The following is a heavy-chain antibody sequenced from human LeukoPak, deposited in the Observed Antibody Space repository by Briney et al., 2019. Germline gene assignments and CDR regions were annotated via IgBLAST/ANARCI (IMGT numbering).Heavy chain of an antibody. J-gene: IGHJ6*02. D-gene: IGHD6-19*01. CDR2: INPNSGGT. V-gene: IGHV1-2*02. Sequence: ASVKVSCKASGYTFTGYYMHRVRQAPGQGLEWMGWINPNSGGTNYAQKFQGRVTMTRDTSISTAYMELSRLRSDDTAVYYCAREGSSGWYYYYGMDVWGQGTTVTVSS. CDR1: GYTFTGYY. CDR3: AREGSSGWYYYYGMDV.